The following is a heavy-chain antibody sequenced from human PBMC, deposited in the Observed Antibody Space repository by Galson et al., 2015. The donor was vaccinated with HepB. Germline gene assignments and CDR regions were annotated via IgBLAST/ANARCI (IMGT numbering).Heavy chain of an antibody. J-gene: IGHJ3*02. CDR3: ALDYRYSGSYYNDAFDI. D-gene: IGHD1-26*01. Sequence: SLRLSCAASGFTFSSYWMHWVRQAPGKGLVWVSRIKSAGSSTNYADSVTGRFTISRDNAKNTLYLQMNSLRAEDTAVYYCALDYRYSGSYYNDAFDIWGQGTMVTVSS. CDR1: GFTFSSYW. V-gene: IGHV3-74*01. CDR2: IKSAGSST.